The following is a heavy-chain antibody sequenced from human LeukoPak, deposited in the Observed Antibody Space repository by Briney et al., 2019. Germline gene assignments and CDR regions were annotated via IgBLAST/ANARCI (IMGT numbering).Heavy chain of an antibody. D-gene: IGHD6-19*01. J-gene: IGHJ4*02. CDR1: GGSINNYY. CDR2: VYHTGST. V-gene: IGHV4-59*01. Sequence: SETLSLTCSVSGGSINNYYWSWIRQAPGKRLEWSGSVYHTGSTDYNPSLRSPVTISVDTSKNHFSLKVTSVTAADTAIYYCTRDRLGGAVAGWIPDYWGQGILVTVSS. CDR3: TRDRLGGAVAGWIPDY.